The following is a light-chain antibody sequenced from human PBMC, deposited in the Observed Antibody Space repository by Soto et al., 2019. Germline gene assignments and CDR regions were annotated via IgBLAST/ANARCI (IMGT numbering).Light chain of an antibody. Sequence: DIVMTQSPDSLAVSLGERATINCRSSQSVLYSSNNKNYLAWYQQKPGQPPRLLIYWASTRESGVPDRFSGSGSGTDSTLTISNLQAEDVAVYFCQQYYTSPQWTFGQGTKVEIK. CDR3: QQYYTSPQWT. CDR2: WAS. V-gene: IGKV4-1*01. CDR1: QSVLYSSNNKNY. J-gene: IGKJ1*01.